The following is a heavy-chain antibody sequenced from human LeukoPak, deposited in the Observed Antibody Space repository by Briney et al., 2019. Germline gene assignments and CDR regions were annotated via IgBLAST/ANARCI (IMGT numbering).Heavy chain of an antibody. Sequence: GGSLRLSCAASGFTFSKSAMSWVRQAPGKGLEWVSAMSGSGDSSYYADSVKGRFTISRDISKNTLYLQMNSLGVEDTAVYYCAKNKWERSGAFDIWGQGTMVTVSS. CDR1: GFTFSKSA. J-gene: IGHJ3*02. CDR2: MSGSGDSS. D-gene: IGHD1-26*01. CDR3: AKNKWERSGAFDI. V-gene: IGHV3-23*01.